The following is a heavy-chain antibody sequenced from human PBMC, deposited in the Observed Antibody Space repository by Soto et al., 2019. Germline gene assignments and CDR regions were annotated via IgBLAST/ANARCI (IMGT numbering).Heavy chain of an antibody. CDR1: GFTFTSSA. Sequence: QMQLVQSGPEVKKPGTSVKVSCKASGFTFTSSAVQWVRQARGQRLEWIGWIVVGSGNTNYAQKFQERVTITRDMSTSTAYMELSSLRSEDTAVYYCAADPHDRSGWFDPWGQGTLVTVSS. V-gene: IGHV1-58*01. CDR2: IVVGSGNT. D-gene: IGHD3-22*01. CDR3: AADPHDRSGWFDP. J-gene: IGHJ5*02.